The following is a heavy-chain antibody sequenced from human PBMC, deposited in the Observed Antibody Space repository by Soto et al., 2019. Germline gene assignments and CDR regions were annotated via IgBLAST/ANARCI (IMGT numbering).Heavy chain of an antibody. J-gene: IGHJ4*02. D-gene: IGHD4-17*01. CDR2: IYYSGST. CDR1: GGSISSSSYY. Sequence: SETLSLTCTASGGSISSSSYYWGWIRQPPGKGLEWIGSIYYSGSTYYNSSLKSRVTISVDTSKNQFSLKVSSVTAADTAVYYCARHDRDYGDQIDYWGQGTLVTVSS. V-gene: IGHV4-39*01. CDR3: ARHDRDYGDQIDY.